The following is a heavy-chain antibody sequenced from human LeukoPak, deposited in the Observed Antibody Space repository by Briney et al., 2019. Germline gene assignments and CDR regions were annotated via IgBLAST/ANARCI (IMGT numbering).Heavy chain of an antibody. CDR2: IHHSGRT. CDR3: ARLITMIVVVITSWFDP. D-gene: IGHD3-22*01. J-gene: IGHJ5*02. CDR1: GYSISSDYY. Sequence: SETPSLTCTVSGYSISSDYYWGWIRQPPGKGLEWIGSIHHSGRTYYNPSLKSRVTISVDTSKNQFSLKLSSVTAADTAVYYCARLITMIVVVITSWFDPWGQGTLVTVSS. V-gene: IGHV4-38-2*02.